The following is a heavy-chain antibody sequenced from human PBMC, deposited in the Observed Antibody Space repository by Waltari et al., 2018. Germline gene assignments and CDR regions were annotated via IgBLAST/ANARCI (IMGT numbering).Heavy chain of an antibody. CDR1: GYTFTSYA. Sequence: QVQLVQSGAEVKKPGASVKVSCKASGYTFTSYAMHWVRQAPGQRLEWMGWINAGNGNTKYSQKFQGRVTMTRDTSISTAYMELSRLRSDDTAVYYCARVDTSGPWGQGTLVTVSS. CDR3: ARVDTSGP. CDR2: INAGNGNT. J-gene: IGHJ5*02. D-gene: IGHD3-10*01. V-gene: IGHV1-3*01.